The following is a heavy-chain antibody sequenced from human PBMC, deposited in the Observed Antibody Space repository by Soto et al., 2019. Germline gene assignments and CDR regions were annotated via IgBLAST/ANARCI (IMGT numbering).Heavy chain of an antibody. CDR1: GCAFSDYG. J-gene: IGHJ4*02. CDR3: ANGSEWPVPWDFDY. Sequence: QVQLVESGGGVVQPGTSLKLSCSASGCAFSDYGVHWVRQAPGKGLEWVASISYDEAATYYSDSVKGRFTISRDNAKNTPFLHMNSLSTEDSAMYYCANGSEWPVPWDFDYWGQGTLVTVAS. CDR2: ISYDEAAT. D-gene: IGHD6-19*01. V-gene: IGHV3-30*18.